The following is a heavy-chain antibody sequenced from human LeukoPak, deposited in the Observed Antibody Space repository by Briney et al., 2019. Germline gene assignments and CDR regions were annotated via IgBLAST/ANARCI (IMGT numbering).Heavy chain of an antibody. V-gene: IGHV3-66*01. Sequence: GGSLRLSCAASGFTVSSNYMSWVRQAPGKGLEWVSLIYSDGSTYYADSVRGRFTISRDNSKNTLYLQMNSLRAEDTAVYFCARDLGYCSGGTCYVGYFDYWGQGTLVTVSS. CDR3: ARDLGYCSGGTCYVGYFDY. CDR2: IYSDGST. J-gene: IGHJ4*02. D-gene: IGHD2-15*01. CDR1: GFTVSSNY.